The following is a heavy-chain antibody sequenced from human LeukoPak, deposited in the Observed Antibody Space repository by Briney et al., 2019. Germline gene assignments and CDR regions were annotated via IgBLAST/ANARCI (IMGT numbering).Heavy chain of an antibody. Sequence: SETLSLTCTVSGGSISSSSYYWGWIRQPRGKGLEWIGSIYYSGSTYYNPSLKSRVTISVDTSKNQFSLKLGSVTAADTAVYYCARGPVENIVVVVAATTWFDPWGQGTLVTVSS. CDR2: IYYSGST. V-gene: IGHV4-39*01. CDR1: GGSISSSSYY. CDR3: ARGPVENIVVVVAATTWFDP. D-gene: IGHD2-15*01. J-gene: IGHJ5*02.